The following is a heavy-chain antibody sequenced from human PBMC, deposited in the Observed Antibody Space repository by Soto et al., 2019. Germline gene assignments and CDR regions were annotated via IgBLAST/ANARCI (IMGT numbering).Heavy chain of an antibody. Sequence: QVHLLLQSGAEVKKPGSSVKVACKASGGNPSNSAISWVRQAPGQGLEWMGGIIPVFGIISHAQNFQGRVTITADESTSTAYMERSSLRSEGTGVYFCAGGRIVVAGSSDYDSMDVWGQGTTVTVSS. CDR2: IIPVFGII. D-gene: IGHD3-22*01. CDR3: AGGRIVVAGSSDYDSMDV. V-gene: IGHV1-69*01. CDR1: GGNPSNSA. J-gene: IGHJ6*02.